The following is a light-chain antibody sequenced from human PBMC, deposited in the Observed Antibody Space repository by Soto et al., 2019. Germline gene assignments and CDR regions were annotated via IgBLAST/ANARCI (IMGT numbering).Light chain of an antibody. CDR2: AAS. CDR1: QSISSY. J-gene: IGKJ1*01. V-gene: IGKV1-39*01. CDR3: QHSYSTLWT. Sequence: DIQMTQSPSSLSASVGDRVTITCRASQSISSYLNWYQQKPGKAPKLLIYAASSLQSGVPSRFSGSGSGTDFTLTISSLQPEDFATYYCQHSYSTLWTFGQVTMVDIK.